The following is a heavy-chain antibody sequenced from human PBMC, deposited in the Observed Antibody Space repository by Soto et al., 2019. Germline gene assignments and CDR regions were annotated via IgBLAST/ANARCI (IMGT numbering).Heavy chain of an antibody. D-gene: IGHD4-4*01. CDR3: ASNSVRTTVTTRGYYYYGMDV. J-gene: IGHJ6*02. CDR2: IIPIFAPA. Sequence: SVKVSCKASGGTFSSYAISWVPQAPGQGLEWMGGIIPIFAPANYAQKFQGRVTITADESTSTAYMELSSLRSEDTAVYYCASNSVRTTVTTRGYYYYGMDVWG. V-gene: IGHV1-69*13. CDR1: GGTFSSYA.